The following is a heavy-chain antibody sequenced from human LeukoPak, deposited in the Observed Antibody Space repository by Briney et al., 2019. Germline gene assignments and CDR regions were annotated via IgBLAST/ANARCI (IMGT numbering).Heavy chain of an antibody. D-gene: IGHD3-9*01. CDR2: ISGSSSTI. V-gene: IGHV3-48*01. J-gene: IGHJ5*02. Sequence: PGGSLRLSCAASGFTFSSYSMNWVRQAPGKGLEWVSYISGSSSTIYYADSVKGRFTISRDNAKNSLYLQINSLRAEDTAVYYCARALRYFDWLSTSPEYNWFDPWGQGTLVTASS. CDR3: ARALRYFDWLSTSPEYNWFDP. CDR1: GFTFSSYS.